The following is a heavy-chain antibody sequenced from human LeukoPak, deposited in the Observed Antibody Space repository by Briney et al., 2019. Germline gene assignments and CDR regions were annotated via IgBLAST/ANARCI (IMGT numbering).Heavy chain of an antibody. D-gene: IGHD3-3*01. CDR3: ARAKFLVPDH. CDR2: INPNSGGT. CDR1: GYTFTAYY. Sequence: SVKVSCKASGYTFTAYYMQWMRQAAGQGHEWMGWINPNSGGTNFAQKFQGRVNMTSATSISTANMELRSLTSDAAAYYSGARAKFLVPDHWGQGTLVTVSS. J-gene: IGHJ4*02. V-gene: IGHV1-2*02.